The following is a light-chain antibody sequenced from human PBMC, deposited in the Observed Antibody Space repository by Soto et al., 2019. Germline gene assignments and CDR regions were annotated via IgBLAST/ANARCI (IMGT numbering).Light chain of an antibody. CDR2: LGS. CDR3: MQALLTPT. V-gene: IGKV2-28*01. J-gene: IGKJ5*01. CDR1: QSLLHSNGYNY. Sequence: DIVITQSPLSLPVTPGEPASISCRSSQSLLHSNGYNYLDWYLQKPGQSPQLLIYLGSNRASGVPDRFSGSGSGTDFTLKISRVEAEDVGVYYCMQALLTPTFGQGTRLEIK.